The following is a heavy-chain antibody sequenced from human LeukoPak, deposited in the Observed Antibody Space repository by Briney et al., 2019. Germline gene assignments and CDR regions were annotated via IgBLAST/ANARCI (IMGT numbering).Heavy chain of an antibody. Sequence: PGGSLRLSCTASGFIFGDYAMSWVRQAPGTGLEWVAVIRSKAYGGTTDYAASVKGRFTISKDDSKNIVYLQMNSLKIEDTAVYYCSRDGDRPGTSNFDYWGQGTLVTVSS. CDR1: GFIFGDYA. CDR3: SRDGDRPGTSNFDY. CDR2: IRSKAYGGTT. D-gene: IGHD2-21*01. J-gene: IGHJ4*02. V-gene: IGHV3-49*04.